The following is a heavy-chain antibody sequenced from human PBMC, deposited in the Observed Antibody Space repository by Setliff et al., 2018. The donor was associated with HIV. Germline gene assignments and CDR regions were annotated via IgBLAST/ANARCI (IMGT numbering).Heavy chain of an antibody. J-gene: IGHJ6*03. CDR1: GVSISSSSYF. CDR2: IYFSGST. CDR3: ARHPRHYNILTGYRYYYMDV. V-gene: IGHV4-39*01. Sequence: KASETLSLTCAVSGVSISSSSYFWGWIRRPPGTGLDWIGSIYFSGSTYYNPSLESRVTISMDTSKNQFSLKLTSVTAADTAVYYCARHPRHYNILTGYRYYYMDVWGKGTTVTAP. D-gene: IGHD3-9*01.